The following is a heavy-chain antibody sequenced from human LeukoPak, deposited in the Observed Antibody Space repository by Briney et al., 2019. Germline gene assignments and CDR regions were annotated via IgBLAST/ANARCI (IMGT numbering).Heavy chain of an antibody. J-gene: IGHJ4*02. CDR1: GYNFITIA. Sequence: ASVKVSCKASGYNFITIATSWVRQAPGQGLEWMGWSSAYNGDGNFVQKFQGRVTMTTDTSTNTAYMELSSLRSEDTAVYYCASGYSYDLDYWGQGTLVTVSS. D-gene: IGHD5-18*01. V-gene: IGHV1-18*01. CDR3: ASGYSYDLDY. CDR2: SSAYNGDG.